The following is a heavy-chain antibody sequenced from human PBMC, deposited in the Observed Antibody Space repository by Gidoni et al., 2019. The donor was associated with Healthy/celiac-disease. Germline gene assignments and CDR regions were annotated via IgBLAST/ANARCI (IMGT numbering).Heavy chain of an antibody. J-gene: IGHJ4*02. Sequence: QLQLQESGSGLVKPSQTLSLTCAVSGGSLSSGGYSWSWIRQPPGKGLEWIGYIYHSGSTYYNPSLKSRVTISVDRSKNQFSLKLSSVTAADTAVYYCASGDILTGLLFDYWGQGTLVTVSS. V-gene: IGHV4-30-2*01. D-gene: IGHD3-9*01. CDR2: IYHSGST. CDR1: GGSLSSGGYS. CDR3: ASGDILTGLLFDY.